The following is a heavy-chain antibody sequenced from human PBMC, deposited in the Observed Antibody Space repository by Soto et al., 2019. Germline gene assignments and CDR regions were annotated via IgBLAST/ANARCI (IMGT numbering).Heavy chain of an antibody. CDR3: ARVVAVAGAVYFDY. CDR1: GGSISSYY. J-gene: IGHJ4*02. D-gene: IGHD6-19*01. Sequence: SETLSLTCTVSGGSISSYYWSWIRQPPGKGLEWVGSIYHSGSTYYNPSLKSRVTMSVDTSKNHFSLKLTSVTAADTAVYYCARVVAVAGAVYFDYWGQGTLVTVSS. CDR2: IYHSGST. V-gene: IGHV4-39*02.